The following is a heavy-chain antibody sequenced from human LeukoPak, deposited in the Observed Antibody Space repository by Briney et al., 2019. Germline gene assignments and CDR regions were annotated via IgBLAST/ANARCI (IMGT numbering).Heavy chain of an antibody. J-gene: IGHJ3*02. CDR2: ISSRGGTI. D-gene: IGHD3-22*01. V-gene: IGHV3-48*03. CDR3: AKELTPDRSGFDAFHI. Sequence: GGSLRLSCAASGFTFSSYEMNWVRQSPERGLGWVSYISSRGGTIYYADSVKGRFTISRDNAKNSLYLQMNSLRAEDTAVYYCAKELTPDRSGFDAFHIWGQGTMVTVSS. CDR1: GFTFSSYE.